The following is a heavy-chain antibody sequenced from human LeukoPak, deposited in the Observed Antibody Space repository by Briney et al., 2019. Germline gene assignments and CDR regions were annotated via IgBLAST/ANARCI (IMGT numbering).Heavy chain of an antibody. CDR2: IFPIFGTA. J-gene: IGHJ2*01. CDR1: GGTFSSYA. Sequence: SVKVSCKASGGTFSSYAISWVRQAPGPGLEWVGGIFPIFGTANYAQKFQGRVTITADESTSTAYMELSSLRSEDTAVYYCASGGGVTSYFDLWGRGTLVTVSS. V-gene: IGHV1-69*01. CDR3: ASGGGVTSYFDL. D-gene: IGHD3-16*01.